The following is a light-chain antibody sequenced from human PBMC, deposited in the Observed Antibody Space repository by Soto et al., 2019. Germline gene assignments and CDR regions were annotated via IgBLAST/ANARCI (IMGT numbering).Light chain of an antibody. V-gene: IGKV1-5*01. CDR1: QNINNW. CDR2: DAS. Sequence: DIQMTQSPSTLYASVGDGVTITCQASQNINNWVAWYQQKPGKAPVLLIYDASSLESGVPSRFSGGGSGTEFTLTISSLQADDFATDFCQQYRSFSTFGGGTKVQI. J-gene: IGKJ4*01. CDR3: QQYRSFST.